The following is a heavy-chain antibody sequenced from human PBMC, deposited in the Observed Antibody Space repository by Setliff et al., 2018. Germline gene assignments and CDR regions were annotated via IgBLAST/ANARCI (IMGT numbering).Heavy chain of an antibody. V-gene: IGHV1-69*08. CDR3: AISTIFGVVSPTPDAFDI. CDR2: IIPIFGTA. CDR1: GGTFSIYT. D-gene: IGHD3-3*01. Sequence: ASVKVSCKASGGTFSIYTISWVRQAPGQGLEWMGRIIPIFGTANYAKKFQGRVTITADKSTSTAYMELSSLRSEDTAVYYCAISTIFGVVSPTPDAFDIWGQGTMVTVSS. J-gene: IGHJ3*02.